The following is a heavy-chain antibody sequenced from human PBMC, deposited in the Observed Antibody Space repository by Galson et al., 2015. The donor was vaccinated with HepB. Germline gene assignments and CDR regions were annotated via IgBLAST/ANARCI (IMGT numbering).Heavy chain of an antibody. Sequence: SLRLSCAASGFTVSSNYMSWVRQAPGKGLEWVSVIYSGGSTYYADSVKGRFTISRDNSKNTLYLQMNSLRAEDTAVYYCARDRGIAAAGNAEGVDDAFDIWGQGTMVTVSS. CDR3: ARDRGIAAAGNAEGVDDAFDI. CDR2: IYSGGST. V-gene: IGHV3-53*01. D-gene: IGHD6-13*01. CDR1: GFTVSSNY. J-gene: IGHJ3*02.